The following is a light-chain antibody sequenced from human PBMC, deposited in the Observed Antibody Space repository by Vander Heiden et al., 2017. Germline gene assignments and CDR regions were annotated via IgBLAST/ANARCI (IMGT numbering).Light chain of an antibody. CDR1: QSVAIH. CDR2: GSS. V-gene: IGKV3-15*01. Sequence: ETVMTQSPVTLSVSPGERATLSCRASQSVAIHLAWYQQKPGQAPRLLIYGSSTRATGIPARFSGRGSGTEFTLSISRLQSEDSAVYFCQQYSNWPRTFGQGTKVEI. J-gene: IGKJ1*01. CDR3: QQYSNWPRT.